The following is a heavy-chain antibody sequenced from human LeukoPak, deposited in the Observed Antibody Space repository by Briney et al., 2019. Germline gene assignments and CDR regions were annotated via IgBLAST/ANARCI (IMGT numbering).Heavy chain of an antibody. CDR2: ISSDGSST. D-gene: IGHD6-19*01. Sequence: SGGSLRLSCSTSGFTFSSSAMYWVRQAPGKGLECVSAISSDGSSTYYVDSVKGRFTISRDNSENTLYLQMSSLRPEDTAVYYCVKGGYSSGWYGDYWGQGTLVTVSS. CDR3: VKGGYSSGWYGDY. CDR1: GFTFSSSA. V-gene: IGHV3-64D*06. J-gene: IGHJ4*02.